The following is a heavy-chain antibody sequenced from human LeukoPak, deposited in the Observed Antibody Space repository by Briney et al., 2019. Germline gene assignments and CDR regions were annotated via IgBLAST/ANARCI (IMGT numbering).Heavy chain of an antibody. D-gene: IGHD5-12*01. CDR2: ISSSGSTI. V-gene: IGHV3-48*01. Sequence: GGSLRLSCAASGFTFSSYSMNWVRQAPGKGLEWVSYISSSGSTIYYADSVKGRFTISRDNSKNTLYLQMNSLRAEDTAVYYCARGPSGYHNTGGQGTLVTVSS. CDR3: ARGPSGYHNT. CDR1: GFTFSSYS. J-gene: IGHJ4*02.